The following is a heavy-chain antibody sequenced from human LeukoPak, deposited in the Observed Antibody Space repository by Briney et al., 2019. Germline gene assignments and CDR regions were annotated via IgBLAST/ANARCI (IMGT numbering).Heavy chain of an antibody. Sequence: PGGSLRLSCAASGFTFSSYGMHWVRQAPGKGLEWVAVIPYDGSNKYYADSVKGRFTISRDNSKNTLYLQMNSLRAEDTAVYYCAKTLGSWFGELSPDYWGQGTLVTVSS. CDR3: AKTLGSWFGELSPDY. CDR2: IPYDGSNK. CDR1: GFTFSSYG. V-gene: IGHV3-30*18. D-gene: IGHD3-10*01. J-gene: IGHJ4*02.